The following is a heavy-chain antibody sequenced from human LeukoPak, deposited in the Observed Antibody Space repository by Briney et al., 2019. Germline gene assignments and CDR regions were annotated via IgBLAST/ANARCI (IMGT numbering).Heavy chain of an antibody. D-gene: IGHD6-19*01. V-gene: IGHV1-18*04. Sequence: ASVKVSCKASGYTFNSYGISWVRQAPGQGLEWMGWISAYNGDTKYAQKFQGRVTLTTDRTTSTAYLELRSLRSDDTAVYYCARDPSNTSGWKAWFDPWGQGTLVTVSS. CDR1: GYTFNSYG. J-gene: IGHJ5*02. CDR2: ISAYNGDT. CDR3: ARDPSNTSGWKAWFDP.